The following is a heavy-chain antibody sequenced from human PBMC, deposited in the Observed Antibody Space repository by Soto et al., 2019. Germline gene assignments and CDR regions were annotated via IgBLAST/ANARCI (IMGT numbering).Heavy chain of an antibody. Sequence: GASVKVSCKASGYIFTVYYIHCVRQAPGQGLEWMGWINPNNGATHYAQRFQGWVTMTRDTSISTTSMELSRLISNDTAVYFCAKAAGYSSGWYIDYWGQGTLVTVSS. CDR1: GYIFTVYY. D-gene: IGHD6-19*01. V-gene: IGHV1-2*04. J-gene: IGHJ4*02. CDR2: INPNNGAT. CDR3: AKAAGYSSGWYIDY.